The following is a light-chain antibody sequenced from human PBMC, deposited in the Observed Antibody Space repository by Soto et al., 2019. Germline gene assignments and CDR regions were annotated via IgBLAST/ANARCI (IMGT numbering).Light chain of an antibody. CDR1: QSVDSNF. V-gene: IGKV3-20*01. Sequence: EFVLTQSPGTLSLSPGERATLSCRASQSVDSNFFAWYQQKPGQAPRLLMYGASRRAAGIPDRFSGSGSGTDFTLTISSLEPEDFAVYYGQQYNNSPPYTFGQGTKLEIK. CDR3: QQYNNSPPYT. J-gene: IGKJ2*01. CDR2: GAS.